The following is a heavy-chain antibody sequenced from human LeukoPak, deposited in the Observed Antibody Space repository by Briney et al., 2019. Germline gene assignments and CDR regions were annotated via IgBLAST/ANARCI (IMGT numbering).Heavy chain of an antibody. CDR3: ARGRGGGDYEAVDAFDI. J-gene: IGHJ3*02. Sequence: SVKVSCKASGGTFSSYAISWVRQAPGQGLEWMGGIIPIFGTANYAQKFQGRVTITTDESTSTAYMELSSLRSEDTAVYYCARGRGGGDYEAVDAFDIWGQGTMVTVSS. V-gene: IGHV1-69*05. D-gene: IGHD4-17*01. CDR2: IIPIFGTA. CDR1: GGTFSSYA.